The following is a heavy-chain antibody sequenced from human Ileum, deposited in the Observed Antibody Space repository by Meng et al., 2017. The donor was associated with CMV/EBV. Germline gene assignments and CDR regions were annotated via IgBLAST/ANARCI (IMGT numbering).Heavy chain of an antibody. CDR2: ISLVGTT. D-gene: IGHD3-10*01. CDR1: GFTVTNND. CDR3: ARQGQSYISPIDY. V-gene: IGHV3-53*01. Sequence: GRLSLPGGSLRLSRAGSGFTVTNNDMGYVRHAPGKGLAWVSVISLVGTTYDADSVKGRFTLSRDNSKNTLFLQMDSLRVEDTAVYYCARQGQSYISPIDYWGQGTLVTVSS. J-gene: IGHJ4*02.